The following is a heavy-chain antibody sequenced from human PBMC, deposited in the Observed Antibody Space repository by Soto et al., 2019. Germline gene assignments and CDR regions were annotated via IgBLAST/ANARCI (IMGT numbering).Heavy chain of an antibody. CDR2: ISGSGGST. Sequence: GGSLRLSCAASGFTFSSYAMSWVRQAPGKGLEWVSAISGSGGSTYYADSVKGRFTISRDNSKNTLYLQMNSLRAEDTAVYYCAKDSNDILTGYYIFDYWGQGTLVTVSS. CDR1: GFTFSSYA. J-gene: IGHJ4*02. CDR3: AKDSNDILTGYYIFDY. D-gene: IGHD3-9*01. V-gene: IGHV3-23*01.